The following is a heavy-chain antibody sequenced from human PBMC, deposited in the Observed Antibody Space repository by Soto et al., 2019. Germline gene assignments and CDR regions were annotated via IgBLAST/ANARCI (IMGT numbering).Heavy chain of an antibody. CDR1: GGSFSGYY. Sequence: SETLSLTCAVYGGSFSGYYWSWIRQPPGKGLEWIGKINHSGSTNYNPSLKSRVTISVDTSKNQFSLKLSSVTAADTAVYYCATRPRYCSGGSCYGYYFDYWGQGTLVTVSS. CDR3: ATRPRYCSGGSCYGYYFDY. J-gene: IGHJ4*02. D-gene: IGHD2-15*01. CDR2: INHSGST. V-gene: IGHV4-34*01.